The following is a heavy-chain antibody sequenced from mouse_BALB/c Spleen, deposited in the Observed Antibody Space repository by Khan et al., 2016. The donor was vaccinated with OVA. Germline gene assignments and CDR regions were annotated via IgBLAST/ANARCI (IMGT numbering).Heavy chain of an antibody. CDR3: ARSTTDYYTMGY. V-gene: IGHV1S136*01. CDR1: GYTFTDYV. Sequence: VQLQQSGPELVKPGASVKMSCKASGYTFTDYVIHWVKQKPGQGLEWIGYIYPSNNDTESTERFKGKATLTLDKSSNPAYMDLSSLTAADSAVYYWARSTTDYYTMGYWGQGTSVTVSS. D-gene: IGHD1-1*01. J-gene: IGHJ4*01. CDR2: IYPSNNDT.